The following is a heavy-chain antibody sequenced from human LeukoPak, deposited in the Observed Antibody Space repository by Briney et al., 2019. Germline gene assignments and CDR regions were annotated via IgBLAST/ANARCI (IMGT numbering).Heavy chain of an antibody. J-gene: IGHJ4*02. Sequence: ASVKVSCKFSGYTLTELSMHWVRQAPGKGLEWMGGFDPEDGETIYAQKFQGRVTMTEDTSTDTAYMELSSLRSEDTAVYYCATTTYYDFWSGYPFDYWGQGTLVTVSS. CDR1: GYTLTELS. CDR2: FDPEDGET. D-gene: IGHD3-3*01. CDR3: ATTTYYDFWSGYPFDY. V-gene: IGHV1-24*01.